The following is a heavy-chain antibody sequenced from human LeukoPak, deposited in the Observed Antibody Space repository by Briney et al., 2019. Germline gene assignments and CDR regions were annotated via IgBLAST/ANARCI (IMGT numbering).Heavy chain of an antibody. Sequence: AASVKVSCKASGYTFTDYYIHWVRQAPGQGLEWMGWINPNSGDTNYAQKFQGRVTMTRDTSISTASMELNRLRSDDTAVYYCARDHGITIFGVAPNWFDPWGQGTLVTVSS. CDR2: INPNSGDT. J-gene: IGHJ5*02. CDR3: ARDHGITIFGVAPNWFDP. CDR1: GYTFTDYY. D-gene: IGHD3-3*01. V-gene: IGHV1-2*02.